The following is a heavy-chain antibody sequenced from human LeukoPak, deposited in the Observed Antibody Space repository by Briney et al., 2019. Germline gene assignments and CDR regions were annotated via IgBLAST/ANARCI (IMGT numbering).Heavy chain of an antibody. CDR3: VRRSGYSSSEDY. D-gene: IGHD3-22*01. Sequence: SETLSLTCTVSGGSISSYYWSWIRQPPGKGLEWIGYIYYSGSTNYNPSLKSRVTISVDTSKNQFSLKLSSVTAADTAVYYCVRRSGYSSSEDYWGQGILVTVSS. CDR1: GGSISSYY. V-gene: IGHV4-59*08. J-gene: IGHJ4*02. CDR2: IYYSGST.